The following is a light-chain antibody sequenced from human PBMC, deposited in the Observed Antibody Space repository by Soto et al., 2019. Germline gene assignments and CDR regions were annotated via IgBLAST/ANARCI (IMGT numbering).Light chain of an antibody. CDR1: QSISSW. CDR2: KAS. V-gene: IGKV1-5*03. J-gene: IGKJ4*01. Sequence: DIQMTQSPSTLSASVGDRVTITCRASQSISSWLAWYQQKPGKAPKLLIYKASSLESGVPSRFSGSGSGTDFTLTISRPDPEDSAVYYCQQYGTSPLTFGGGTKVEIK. CDR3: QQYGTSPLT.